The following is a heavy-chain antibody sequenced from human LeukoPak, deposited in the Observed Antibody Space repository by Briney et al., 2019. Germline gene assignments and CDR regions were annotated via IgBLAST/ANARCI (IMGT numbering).Heavy chain of an antibody. CDR2: IIPIFGTA. J-gene: IGHJ5*02. V-gene: IGHV1-69*06. D-gene: IGHD2-8*01. Sequence: GASVNVSCKASGRTYSPYVTIWLRQAPGQGLEGMGRIIPIFGTANYAQKFQGSVTITADKSTSTAYMYLSSLRSEDTAVYYCARGTGNLLTSWGQGTLVTVSS. CDR3: ARGTGNLLTS. CDR1: GRTYSPYV.